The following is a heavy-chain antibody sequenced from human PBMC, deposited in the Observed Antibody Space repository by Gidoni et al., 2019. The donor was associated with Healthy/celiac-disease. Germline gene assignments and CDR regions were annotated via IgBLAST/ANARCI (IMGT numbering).Heavy chain of an antibody. V-gene: IGHV4-59*08. D-gene: IGHD4-17*01. CDR2: IFYSGST. CDR1: GGSISSYY. J-gene: IGHJ6*02. Sequence: QVQLQESGPGLVKPSETLSLTCTVSGGSISSYYWSWIRQPPGKGLEWIGYIFYSGSTNYNPSLKSRVTISVDTSKNQFSLKLSSVTAADTAVYYCAGTGYGDSRYYYYYDMDVWGQGTTVTVSS. CDR3: AGTGYGDSRYYYYYDMDV.